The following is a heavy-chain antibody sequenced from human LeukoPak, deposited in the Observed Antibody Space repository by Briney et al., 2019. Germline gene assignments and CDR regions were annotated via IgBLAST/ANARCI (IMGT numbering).Heavy chain of an antibody. CDR2: ISWNSGRI. J-gene: IGHJ4*02. V-gene: IGHV3-9*01. CDR1: GFTFNDYA. CDR3: KKTGVATMAKLNTFYLDF. Sequence: GRSLRLSCAASGFTFNDYAMHWVRQAPGKGLEWVSGISWNSGRIDYADSVKGRFIISRDNAKNSVYLQMNSLRAEDTAFYYCKKTGVATMAKLNTFYLDFWGRGTLVTVSS. D-gene: IGHD5-24*01.